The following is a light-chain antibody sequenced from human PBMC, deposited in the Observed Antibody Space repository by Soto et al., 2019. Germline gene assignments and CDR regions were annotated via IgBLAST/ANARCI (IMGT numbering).Light chain of an antibody. CDR3: QTWGTAIL. CDR2: LNSDGSH. J-gene: IGLJ2*01. Sequence: QSVLTQSPSASASLGASVKLTCTLSSGHSSYAIAWHQQQPEKGPRYLMKLNSDGSHSKGDGIPDRFSGSSSGAERYLTISSLQSEDEADYYCQTWGTAILFGGGIKLTVL. V-gene: IGLV4-69*01. CDR1: SGHSSYA.